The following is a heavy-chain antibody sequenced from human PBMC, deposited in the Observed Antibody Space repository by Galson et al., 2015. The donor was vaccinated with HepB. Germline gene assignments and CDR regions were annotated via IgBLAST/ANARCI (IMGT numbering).Heavy chain of an antibody. CDR3: ARGESGASYEYFHNKALDV. D-gene: IGHD5-12*01. CDR2: IYYRSKWFN. J-gene: IGHJ6*02. V-gene: IGHV6-1*01. CDR1: GDSVSSNSAA. Sequence: CAISGDSVSSNSAAWTWIRQSPSRGLEWLGRIYYRSKWFNDYAVSVKSRITVSADTSKNQVSLHLKSVTPGDTAVYYCARGESGASYEYFHNKALDVWGQGTTVTVSS.